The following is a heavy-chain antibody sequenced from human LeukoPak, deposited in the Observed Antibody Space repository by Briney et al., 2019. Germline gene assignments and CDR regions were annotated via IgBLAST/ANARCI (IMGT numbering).Heavy chain of an antibody. V-gene: IGHV1-2*02. CDR1: GYTFTGYY. CDR3: ARDPDRGFGELSFDY. J-gene: IGHJ4*02. Sequence: ASVKVSCKASGYTFTGYYMHWVRQAPGQGLEWMGWINPNSGGTNYAQKLQGRVTMTTDTSTSTAYMELRSLRSDDTAVYYCARDPDRGFGELSFDYWGQGTLVTVSS. D-gene: IGHD3-10*01. CDR2: INPNSGGT.